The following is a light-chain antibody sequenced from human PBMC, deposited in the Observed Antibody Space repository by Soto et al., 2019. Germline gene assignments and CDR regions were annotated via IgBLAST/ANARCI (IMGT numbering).Light chain of an antibody. J-gene: IGKJ4*01. Sequence: EIVLTQSPATLSLSPGERATLSCRASQSVGTYLAWYQQKPGQAPRLLIYGASSRATGIPDRFSGSGSGTDVTLTISRLEPEDSAVYYCQQYVSIPLTFGGGTKVDIK. CDR2: GAS. V-gene: IGKV3-20*01. CDR1: QSVGTY. CDR3: QQYVSIPLT.